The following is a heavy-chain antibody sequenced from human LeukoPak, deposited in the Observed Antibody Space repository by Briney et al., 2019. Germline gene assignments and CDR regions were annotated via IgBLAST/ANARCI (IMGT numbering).Heavy chain of an antibody. D-gene: IGHD2-2*02. CDR1: GFTFSSYG. V-gene: IGHV3-33*06. Sequence: GGSLRLSCAASGFTFSSYGMHWVRQAPGKGLEWVAVIWYDGSNKYYADSVKGRFTISRDNSKNTLYLQMNSLRAEDTAVYYCAKDTVVVPAAIGYYYGMDVWGQGTTVTVSS. J-gene: IGHJ6*02. CDR2: IWYDGSNK. CDR3: AKDTVVVPAAIGYYYGMDV.